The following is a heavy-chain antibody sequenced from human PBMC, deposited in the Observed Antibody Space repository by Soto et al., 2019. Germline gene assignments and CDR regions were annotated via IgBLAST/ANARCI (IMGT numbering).Heavy chain of an antibody. CDR1: GSTSIGYW. CDR2: INPNSGDT. J-gene: IGHJ5*01. CDR3: ARAYNWNDITNWFDS. D-gene: IGHD1-20*01. Sequence: QRVRSGPDLKKPGAPLKVSCKAPGSTSIGYWIHWVRQPPGQGLGWMGWINPNSGDTNYAQKFQGRVTMTRDTSVNTAFIELSWLRSDDTAVYYCARAYNWNDITNWFDSWGQGTLVTVSS. V-gene: IGHV1-2*02.